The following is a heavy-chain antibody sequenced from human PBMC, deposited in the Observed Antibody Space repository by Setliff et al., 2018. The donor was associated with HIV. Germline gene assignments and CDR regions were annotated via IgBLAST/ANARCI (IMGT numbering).Heavy chain of an antibody. CDR3: ARHGWDWGPFDY. V-gene: IGHV4-59*08. CDR1: GGSISSYY. J-gene: IGHJ4*02. D-gene: IGHD7-27*01. CDR2: IYYNGGT. Sequence: PSETLSLTCTFSGGSISSYYWGWIRQPPGKGLEWIGYIYYNGGTKYNPSLKSRVTISVGTSKNQFSLRLTSVTAADTAVYYCARHGWDWGPFDYWGQGALVTVSS.